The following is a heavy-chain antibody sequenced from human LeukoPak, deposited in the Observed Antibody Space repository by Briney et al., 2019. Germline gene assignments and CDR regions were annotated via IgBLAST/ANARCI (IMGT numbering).Heavy chain of an antibody. V-gene: IGHV3-30-3*01. D-gene: IGHD1-1*01. J-gene: IGHJ4*02. CDR2: ISYDGSNK. CDR3: ARGATYWNPGVNFDY. Sequence: QPGGSLRLSCSASGFTFSSYAMHWVRQAPGKGLEWVAVISYDGSNKYYADSVKGRFTISRDNSKNTLYLQMNSLRAEDTAVYYCARGATYWNPGVNFDYWGQGTLVTVSS. CDR1: GFTFSSYA.